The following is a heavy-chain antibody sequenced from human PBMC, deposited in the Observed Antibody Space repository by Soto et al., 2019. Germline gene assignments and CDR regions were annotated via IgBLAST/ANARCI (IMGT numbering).Heavy chain of an antibody. V-gene: IGHV4-59*01. CDR1: GGSISSYY. CDR3: AREGLTGPIGLYYYYGMDV. Sequence: QVQLQESGPGLVKPSETLSLTCTVSGGSISSYYWSWIRQPPGKGLEWIGYIYYSGSTNYNPSLKSPLTISVDTSKNQFSLKLSSVTAADTAVYYCAREGLTGPIGLYYYYGMDVWGQGTTVTVSS. J-gene: IGHJ6*02. CDR2: IYYSGST. D-gene: IGHD1-7*01.